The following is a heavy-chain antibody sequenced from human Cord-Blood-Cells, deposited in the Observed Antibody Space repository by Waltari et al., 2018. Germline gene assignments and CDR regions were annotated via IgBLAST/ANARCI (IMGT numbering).Heavy chain of an antibody. J-gene: IGHJ3*02. V-gene: IGHV1-2*02. CDR2: INPNSGGT. Sequence: QVQLVQSGAEVKKPGASVKVSCKASGYTFTGYYMHWVRQAPGQGLEWMGWINPNSGGTNYAQKCQGRVTMTRDTSISTAYMELSRLRSDDTAVYYCAREGVEGFKDAFDIWGQGTMVTVSS. D-gene: IGHD2-8*01. CDR3: AREGVEGFKDAFDI. CDR1: GYTFTGYY.